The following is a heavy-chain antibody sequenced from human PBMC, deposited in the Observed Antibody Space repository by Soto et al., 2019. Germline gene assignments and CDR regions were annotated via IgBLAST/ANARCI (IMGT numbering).Heavy chain of an antibody. CDR3: VHTGYSYDPFAY. CDR2: IFWNDDE. CDR1: GFSLTTYGVG. Sequence: QITLKESGPALVKPTQTLTLTCTFSGFSLTTYGVGVGWIRQPPGKALEWLALIFWNDDERYSPSLKRRLSITKDTSKHHVVFTMTNMYPVDTATYFCVHTGYSYDPFAYWGRGTMVTVAA. V-gene: IGHV2-5*01. J-gene: IGHJ4*01. D-gene: IGHD5-18*01.